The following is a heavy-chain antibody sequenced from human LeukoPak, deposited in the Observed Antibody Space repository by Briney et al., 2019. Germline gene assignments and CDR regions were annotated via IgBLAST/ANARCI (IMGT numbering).Heavy chain of an antibody. CDR1: GGSISSSSYY. D-gene: IGHD3-3*01. Sequence: PSETLSLTCTVSGGSISSSSYYWGWIRQPPGKGLEWIGSIYCSGSTYYNPSLKSRVTISVDTSKNQFSLKLSSVTAADTAVYYCARGLYDFWSAHQPNKLGVWFDPWGQGTLVTVSS. J-gene: IGHJ5*02. V-gene: IGHV4-39*01. CDR2: IYCSGST. CDR3: ARGLYDFWSAHQPNKLGVWFDP.